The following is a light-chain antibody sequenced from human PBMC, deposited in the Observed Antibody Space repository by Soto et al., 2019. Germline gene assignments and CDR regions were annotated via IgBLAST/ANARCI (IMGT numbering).Light chain of an antibody. V-gene: IGKV3-11*01. Sequence: EIVLTQSPATLSLSPGERATLSCRASQSVSSYLAWYQQKPGQAPRLLIYDASNRATGIPARFSGSGSGTDFTLTISSLAPDDVAVYYCQQRSNWRTFGQGTKVEIK. CDR3: QQRSNWRT. J-gene: IGKJ1*01. CDR2: DAS. CDR1: QSVSSY.